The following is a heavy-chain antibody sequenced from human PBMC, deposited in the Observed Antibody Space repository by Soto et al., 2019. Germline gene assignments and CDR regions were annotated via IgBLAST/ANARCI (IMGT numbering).Heavy chain of an antibody. J-gene: IGHJ6*02. V-gene: IGHV3-30*18. CDR2: ISNDGTNT. Sequence: QVQMVESGGGVVQPGRSLRLSCAASGFPFSTYGMHWVRQTPGKGLEWMAVISNDGTNTYYADSVKGRFTISRDNSKDTLFLQMNSLRGEDSAVYYCAKVVRADTTSSNFYYYSALDHWGQGTTVTVSS. CDR3: AKVVRADTTSSNFYYYSALDH. CDR1: GFPFSTYG. D-gene: IGHD6-6*01.